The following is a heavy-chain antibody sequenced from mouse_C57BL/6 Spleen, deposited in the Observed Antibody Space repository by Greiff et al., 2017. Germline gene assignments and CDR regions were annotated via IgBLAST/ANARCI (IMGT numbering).Heavy chain of an antibody. CDR3: AIYDGYFPWFAY. CDR2: IHPNSGST. J-gene: IGHJ3*01. Sequence: QVQLQQPGAELVKPGASVKLSCKASGYTFTSYWMHWVKQRPGQGLEWIGMIHPNSGSTNYNEKFKSKATLTVDKSSRTAYMQLSSLTSEDSAVYYCAIYDGYFPWFAYWGQGTLVTVSA. D-gene: IGHD2-3*01. CDR1: GYTFTSYW. V-gene: IGHV1-64*01.